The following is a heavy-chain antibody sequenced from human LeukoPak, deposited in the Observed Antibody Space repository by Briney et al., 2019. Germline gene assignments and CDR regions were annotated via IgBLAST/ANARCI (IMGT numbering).Heavy chain of an antibody. J-gene: IGHJ4*02. V-gene: IGHV3-7*01. Sequence: GGSLRLSCTASGFTFGDYVMSWVRQAPGKGLEWVANIKQDGSEKYYVDSVKGRFTISRDNAKNSLYLQMNSLRAEDTAVYYCARDLIVVVVAATAVGYWGQGTLVTVSS. D-gene: IGHD2-15*01. CDR2: IKQDGSEK. CDR1: GFTFGDYV. CDR3: ARDLIVVVVAATAVGY.